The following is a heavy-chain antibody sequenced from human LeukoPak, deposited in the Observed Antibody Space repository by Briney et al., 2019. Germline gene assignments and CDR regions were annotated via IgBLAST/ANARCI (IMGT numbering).Heavy chain of an antibody. CDR2: ISGSGGST. CDR1: GFTFSSYA. V-gene: IGHV3-23*01. J-gene: IGHJ4*02. CDR3: AKGDTAMVLFDY. D-gene: IGHD5-18*01. Sequence: GGSLRLSCAASGFTFSSYAMTWARQAPGKGLEWVSAISGSGGSTYYADSVKGRFTISRDNSKNTLYLQMNSLRAEDTAVYYCAKGDTAMVLFDYWGQGTLVTVSS.